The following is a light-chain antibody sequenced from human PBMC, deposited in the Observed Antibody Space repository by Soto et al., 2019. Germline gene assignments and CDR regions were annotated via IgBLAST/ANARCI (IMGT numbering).Light chain of an antibody. CDR1: SSNIGAGYD. V-gene: IGLV1-40*01. Sequence: QSVLTQPPSVSGAPGQRVTISCTGSSSNIGAGYDVHWYQQLPGTAPKLLIYGNSNRPSGVPDRFSGSKSGTSASLAITGLQAEDEADYCCQSYDSRLSGLVFGTGTKLTVL. CDR2: GNS. CDR3: QSYDSRLSGLV. J-gene: IGLJ1*01.